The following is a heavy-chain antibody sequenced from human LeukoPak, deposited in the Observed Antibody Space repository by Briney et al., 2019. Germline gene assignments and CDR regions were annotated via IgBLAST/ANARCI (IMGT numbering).Heavy chain of an antibody. V-gene: IGHV4-59*01. D-gene: IGHD3-22*01. Sequence: SETPSLTCTVSGGSISSFYWSWVRQPPGKGLEWIGYIYYSGSTNYNPSLKSRVTISVDTSKNQFSLKLSSVTAADTAVYYCASGQWLGRYWGQGTLVTVSS. J-gene: IGHJ4*02. CDR2: IYYSGST. CDR1: GGSISSFY. CDR3: ASGQWLGRY.